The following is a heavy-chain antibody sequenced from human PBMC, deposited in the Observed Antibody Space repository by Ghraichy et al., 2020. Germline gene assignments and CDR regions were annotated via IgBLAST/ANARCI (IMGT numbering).Heavy chain of an antibody. V-gene: IGHV3-66*01. J-gene: IGHJ4*02. Sequence: GGSLRLSCAASGFTVGSNYMSWVRQAPGKGLEWVSLIYSVGSTVYANSVRGRFTISRANSQNTLYLHMTSLRADDTAGYYFTRKTDGPDGDYWGQGTLVTVSS. CDR3: TRKTDGPDGDY. D-gene: IGHD2-21*02. CDR2: IYSVGST. CDR1: GFTVGSNY.